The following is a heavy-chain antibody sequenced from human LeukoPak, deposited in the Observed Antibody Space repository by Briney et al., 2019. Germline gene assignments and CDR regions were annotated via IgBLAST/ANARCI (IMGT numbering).Heavy chain of an antibody. CDR2: IRYDGSNK. J-gene: IGHJ4*02. CDR1: GFTFSSYG. V-gene: IGHV3-30*02. Sequence: GGSLRLSCAASGFTFSSYGMHWVRQAPGKGLEWVAFIRYDGSNKYYADSVKGRFTISRDNAKNSLYLQMNSLRAEDTALYYCVYEVGGEVGRSSFDYCGQRSLLTVYS. D-gene: IGHD1-26*01. CDR3: VYEVGGEVGRSSFDY.